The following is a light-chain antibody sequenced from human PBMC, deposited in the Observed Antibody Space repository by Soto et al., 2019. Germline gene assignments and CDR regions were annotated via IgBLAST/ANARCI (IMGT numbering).Light chain of an antibody. V-gene: IGLV1-44*01. J-gene: IGLJ1*01. Sequence: QSALAQPPSASGTPGQTVTISCSGSSSNVGKNIVNWYQQVPGTAPKLLIYSTDQRPSGVPDRFSGSKSGTSASLAISGLQSEDEADYYWAAWDDGRNDLYVIGSGTKVTVL. CDR1: SSNVGKNI. CDR3: AAWDDGRNDLYV. CDR2: STD.